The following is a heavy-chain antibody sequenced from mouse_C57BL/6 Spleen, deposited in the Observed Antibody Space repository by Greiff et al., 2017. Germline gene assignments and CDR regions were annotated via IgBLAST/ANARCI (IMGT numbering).Heavy chain of an antibody. D-gene: IGHD3-1*01. CDR1: GYTFTSYW. V-gene: IGHV1-52*01. CDR2: IDPSDSET. Sequence: QVQLQQPGAELVRPGSSVKLSCKASGYTFTSYWMHWVKQRPIQGLEWIGNIDPSDSETHYNQKFKDKATLTVDKSSSTAYMQLSSLTSEDSAVYYCARDGLPRYFDVWGTGTTVTVSS. J-gene: IGHJ1*03. CDR3: ARDGLPRYFDV.